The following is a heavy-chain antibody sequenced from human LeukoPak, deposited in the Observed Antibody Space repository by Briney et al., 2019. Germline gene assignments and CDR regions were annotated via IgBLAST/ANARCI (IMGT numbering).Heavy chain of an antibody. Sequence: GGSLRLSCTASGFSFRSFAMSWVRQAPGQGLEWVSSISGGGEDTHYADSVKGRFTISRDNSETTLYLQMNSLGADDTALYYCARTIAQYTNTWLYYYYGLDVWGQGTTVTVSS. V-gene: IGHV3-23*01. CDR1: GFSFRSFA. CDR2: ISGGGEDT. D-gene: IGHD6-13*01. CDR3: ARTIAQYTNTWLYYYYGLDV. J-gene: IGHJ6*02.